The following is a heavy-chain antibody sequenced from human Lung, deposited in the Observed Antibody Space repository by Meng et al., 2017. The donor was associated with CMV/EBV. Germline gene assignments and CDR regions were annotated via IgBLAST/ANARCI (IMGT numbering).Heavy chain of an antibody. CDR1: GDSITNHNW. J-gene: IGHJ1*01. CDR2: IPHRGSS. Sequence: QVHLRESGPALVKPSATLSLTCAVSGDSITNHNWWAWVRQPPGKGLEWIGEIPHRGSSAYNPSLKSRVSMSIDKSKNQFSLKLTSVTAADTAVYHCLRRSGGSVWGQGTLVTVSS. V-gene: IGHV4-4*02. CDR3: LRRSGGSV. D-gene: IGHD3-10*01.